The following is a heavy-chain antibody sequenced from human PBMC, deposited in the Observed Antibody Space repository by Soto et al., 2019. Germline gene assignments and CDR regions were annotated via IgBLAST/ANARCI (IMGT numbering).Heavy chain of an antibody. J-gene: IGHJ6*02. D-gene: IGHD1-1*01. CDR2: ISPIFGTA. V-gene: IGHV1-69*01. Sequence: QVQLVQSGAEVKKPGSSVKVSCKASGGTFSSYDISWVRQAPGQGLEWIGGISPIFGTANYAQKFQGRVTITADESTSTAYMELSSLRSEDTAVYYCASCRDWNDGFYEEDYYYGMDVWGQGTTVTVSS. CDR1: GGTFSSYD. CDR3: ASCRDWNDGFYEEDYYYGMDV.